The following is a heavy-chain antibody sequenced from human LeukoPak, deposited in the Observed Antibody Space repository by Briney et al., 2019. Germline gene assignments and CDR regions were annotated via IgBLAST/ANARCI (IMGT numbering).Heavy chain of an antibody. CDR3: ARQYSSGWYGNYFDY. CDR2: IYYSGST. CDR1: GGSISSSSYY. J-gene: IGHJ4*02. V-gene: IGHV4-39*07. D-gene: IGHD6-19*01. Sequence: SETLSLTCTVSGGSISSSSYYWGWIRQPPGKGLEWIGSIYYSGSTYYNPSLKSRVTISVDTSKNQFSLKLSSVTAADTAVYYCARQYSSGWYGNYFDYWGQGTLVTVSP.